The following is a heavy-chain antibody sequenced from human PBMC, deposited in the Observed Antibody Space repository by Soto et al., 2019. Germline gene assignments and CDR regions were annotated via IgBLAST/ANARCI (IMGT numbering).Heavy chain of an antibody. Sequence: SVKVSCKASLGTFSSYAISWVRQAPGQGLEWMGGIIPIFGTANYAQKFQGRVTITADESTSTAYMELSSLRSEDTAVYYCARESVDTAMVSNSVYYYYGMDVWGQGATVTVSS. J-gene: IGHJ6*02. CDR1: LGTFSSYA. CDR3: ARESVDTAMVSNSVYYYYGMDV. D-gene: IGHD5-18*01. CDR2: IIPIFGTA. V-gene: IGHV1-69*13.